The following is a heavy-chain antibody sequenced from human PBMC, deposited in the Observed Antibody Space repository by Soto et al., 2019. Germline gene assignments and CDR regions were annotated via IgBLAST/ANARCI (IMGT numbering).Heavy chain of an antibody. CDR1: GGSISSYY. V-gene: IGHV4-59*01. J-gene: IGHJ5*02. CDR3: ARDFSGATCFRGWSTGLDP. Sequence: PSETLSLTCTVSGGSISSYYWSWIRQPPGKGLEWIGYIYYSGSTSYNPSLKSRVTISLDTSKNQFSLILSSVTAADTAVYYCARDFSGATCFRGWSTGLDPWGPGILVTVSS. D-gene: IGHD2-2*01. CDR2: IYYSGST.